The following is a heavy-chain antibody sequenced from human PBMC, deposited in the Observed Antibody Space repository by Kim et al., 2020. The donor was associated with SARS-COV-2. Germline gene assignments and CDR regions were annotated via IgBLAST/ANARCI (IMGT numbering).Heavy chain of an antibody. V-gene: IGHV1-69*13. Sequence: SVKVSCEASGATVTSFAISWVRQAPGQGLEWMGAIVPMYGTTYYAQKFQDRVTFTADEGTSTVYMELRSLRPEDTAIFYCARGVGMGGLYWYFALWGRG. CDR3: ARGVGMGGLYWYFAL. D-gene: IGHD7-27*01. J-gene: IGHJ2*01. CDR1: GATVTSFA. CDR2: IVPMYGTT.